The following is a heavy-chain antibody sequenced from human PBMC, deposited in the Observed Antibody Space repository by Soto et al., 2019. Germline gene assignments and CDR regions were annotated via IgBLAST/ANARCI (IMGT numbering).Heavy chain of an antibody. Sequence: EVQLLESGGGLVQPGGSLRLSCAASGFSFSSHGMSWVRQAPERGLEWVSSISRNGDYIYYADSVKGRFTISRDNSKNTLFLQVNSLRVEDTAVYYCAKIAVTGSWYFDLWGRGTLVTVSS. J-gene: IGHJ2*01. V-gene: IGHV3-23*01. CDR2: ISRNGDYI. D-gene: IGHD6-19*01. CDR1: GFSFSSHG. CDR3: AKIAVTGSWYFDL.